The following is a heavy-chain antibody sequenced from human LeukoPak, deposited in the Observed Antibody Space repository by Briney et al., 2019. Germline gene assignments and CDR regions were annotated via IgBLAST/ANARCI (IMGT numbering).Heavy chain of an antibody. V-gene: IGHV3-23*01. J-gene: IGHJ5*02. CDR2: ISGSGGST. D-gene: IGHD6-19*01. Sequence: GGSLRHSCAASAFTFSSYAMSWVRQPPGKGLEWVSTISGSGGSTYYVDSVKGRFTISRDNSKNTLYLQMNSLRAEDTAVYYCAKVPRSSANNWFDPWGQGTLVTVSS. CDR1: AFTFSSYA. CDR3: AKVPRSSANNWFDP.